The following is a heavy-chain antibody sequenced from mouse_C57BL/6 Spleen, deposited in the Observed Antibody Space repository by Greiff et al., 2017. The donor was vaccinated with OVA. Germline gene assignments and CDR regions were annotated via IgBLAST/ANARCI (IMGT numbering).Heavy chain of an antibody. CDR2: INYDGSST. J-gene: IGHJ4*01. V-gene: IGHV5-16*02. CDR3: ARRRDYGSSSYAMDY. D-gene: IGHD1-1*01. CDR1: GFTFSDYY. Sequence: EVKLVESEGGLVQPGSSMKLSCTASGFTFSDYYMAWVRQVPEKGLEWVANINYDGSSTYYLDSLKSRFIISRDNAKNILYLQMSSLKSEDTATYYCARRRDYGSSSYAMDYWGQGTSVTVSS.